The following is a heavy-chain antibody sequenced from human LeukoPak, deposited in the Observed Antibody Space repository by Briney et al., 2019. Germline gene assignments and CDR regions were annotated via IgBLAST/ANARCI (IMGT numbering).Heavy chain of an antibody. V-gene: IGHV4-39*01. CDR2: IYYSGST. CDR1: GGSISSSSYY. Sequence: SETLSLTCTVSGGSISSSSYYWGWIRQPPGKGLEWIQSIYYSGSTYYNPSLKSRVTISVDTSKNQFSLKLSSVTAADMAVYYCARLYYGSGSYYPLNFDFWGQGTLVTVSS. CDR3: ARLYYGSGSYYPLNFDF. D-gene: IGHD3-10*01. J-gene: IGHJ4*02.